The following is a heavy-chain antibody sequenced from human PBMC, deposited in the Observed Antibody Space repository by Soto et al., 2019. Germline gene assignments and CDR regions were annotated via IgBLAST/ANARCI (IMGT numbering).Heavy chain of an antibody. Sequence: SGTLSLTCTVSGGSIRGYAWTWIRQPAGKGLEWIGRMYNSERTNYDPTLKSRVTMAMDTSKNQFSLKLTSVTAADTAVYFCAREPLDHSYLDLWGQGTLVTVSS. V-gene: IGHV4-4*07. CDR2: MYNSERT. CDR1: GGSIRGYA. CDR3: AREPLDHSYLDL. J-gene: IGHJ4*02. D-gene: IGHD3-9*01.